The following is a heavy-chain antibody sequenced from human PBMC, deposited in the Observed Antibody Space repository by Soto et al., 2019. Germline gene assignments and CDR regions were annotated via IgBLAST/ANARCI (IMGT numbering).Heavy chain of an antibody. Sequence: RASVKVSCKASGFTFTSSAVQWVRQARGQRLEWIGWIVVGSGNTNYAQKFQERVTITRDMSTSTAYMELSSLRSEDTAVYYCAGAGYSSSWTDYWGQGTLVTVSS. CDR3: AGAGYSSSWTDY. V-gene: IGHV1-58*01. J-gene: IGHJ4*02. CDR2: IVVGSGNT. D-gene: IGHD6-13*01. CDR1: GFTFTSSA.